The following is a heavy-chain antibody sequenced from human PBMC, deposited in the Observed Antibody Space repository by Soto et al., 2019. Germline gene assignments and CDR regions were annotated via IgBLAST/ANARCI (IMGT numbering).Heavy chain of an antibody. CDR3: ARHEQVRGAWEYYYYGMDV. CDR2: IFYTGTT. Sequence: SETLSLTCTVSGVSISSHYWSWIRQPPGKGLEWIGYIFYTGTTNYNPSLKSRVTISVDTSKTQFSLKLSSVTAADTAVYYCARHEQVRGAWEYYYYGMDVWGQGTTVTVSS. J-gene: IGHJ6*02. CDR1: GVSISSHY. V-gene: IGHV4-59*11. D-gene: IGHD3-10*01.